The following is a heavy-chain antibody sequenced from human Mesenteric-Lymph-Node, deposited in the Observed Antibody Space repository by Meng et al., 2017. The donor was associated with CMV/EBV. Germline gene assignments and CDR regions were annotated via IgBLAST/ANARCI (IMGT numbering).Heavy chain of an antibody. CDR1: GGSVSSGSYY. V-gene: IGHV4-61*01. D-gene: IGHD2-2*02. CDR3: AREKVVPAAIGFDY. Sequence: SETLSLTCTVSGGSVSSGSYYWSWIRQPPGKGLEWIGYIYYSGSTNYNPSLKSRVTISVDTSKNQFSLKLSSVTAADTAVYYCAREKVVPAAIGFDYWGQGTLVTVSS. CDR2: IYYSGST. J-gene: IGHJ4*02.